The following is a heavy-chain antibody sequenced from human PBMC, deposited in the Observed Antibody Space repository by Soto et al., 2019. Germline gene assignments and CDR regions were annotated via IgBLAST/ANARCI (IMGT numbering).Heavy chain of an antibody. J-gene: IGHJ6*01. CDR1: GFTFNTAW. D-gene: IGHD3-16*01. CDR3: STSRGGGEFSSGMDLWGQGMDV. V-gene: IGHV3-15*01. Sequence: EVQLEESGGGLVKPGGSLRLSCTASGFTFNTAWMSWVRQAPGKGLQWVGRINNVGVADYAAPVRGRFIISRYASKNTVYLQMINLRSYDTAVYYCSTSRGGGEFSSGMDLWGQGMDVWGRGTTVTVSS. CDR2: INNVGVA.